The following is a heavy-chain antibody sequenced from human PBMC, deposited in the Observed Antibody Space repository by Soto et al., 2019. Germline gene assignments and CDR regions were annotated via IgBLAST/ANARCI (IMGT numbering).Heavy chain of an antibody. J-gene: IGHJ5*02. Sequence: SVKVSCKASGGTFSSYTISWVRQAPGQGLEWMGRIIPILGIANYAQKFQGRVTITADKSTSTAYMELSSLRSEDTAVYYCARDPGYSYGPGWFDPWGQGTLVTVSS. D-gene: IGHD5-18*01. V-gene: IGHV1-69*04. CDR3: ARDPGYSYGPGWFDP. CDR1: GGTFSSYT. CDR2: IIPILGIA.